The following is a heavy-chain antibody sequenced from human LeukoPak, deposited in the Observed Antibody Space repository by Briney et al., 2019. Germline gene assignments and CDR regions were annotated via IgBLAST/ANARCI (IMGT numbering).Heavy chain of an antibody. CDR2: ISGSGGST. CDR3: AKHYYASGSSRFDY. D-gene: IGHD3-10*01. J-gene: IGHJ4*02. V-gene: IGHV3-23*01. CDR1: GLTFNSYA. Sequence: GSLRLYCAASGLTFNSYAMRRLPQAPGHGLKWVSAISGSGGSTYYADSVKGRFTISRDNSSNTLYLQMDSLRAEDTAVYYCAKHYYASGSSRFDYWGQGTLVTVSS.